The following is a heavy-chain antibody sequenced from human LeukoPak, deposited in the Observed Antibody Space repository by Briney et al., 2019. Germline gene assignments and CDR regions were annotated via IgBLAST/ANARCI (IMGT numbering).Heavy chain of an antibody. CDR3: ARAPRWVGGVVPFDY. V-gene: IGHV4-38-2*02. J-gene: IGHJ4*02. CDR1: GYSISSGYY. CDR2: IYHSGST. Sequence: SETLSLTCTVSGYSISSGYYWGWIRQPPGKGLEWIGSIYHSGSTYYNPSLKSRVSIPVDTSKNQFSLRLSSATAADTAVYHCARAPRWVGGVVPFDYWGQGILVTVSS. D-gene: IGHD3-10*01.